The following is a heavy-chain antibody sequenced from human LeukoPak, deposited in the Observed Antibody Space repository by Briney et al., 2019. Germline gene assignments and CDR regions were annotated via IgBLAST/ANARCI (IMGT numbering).Heavy chain of an antibody. CDR2: IIPIFGTA. CDR1: GYTFTSYG. CDR3: ARDRTYYDSSGYFDY. D-gene: IGHD3-22*01. Sequence: SVKVSCKASGYTFTSYGISWVRQAPGQGLEWMGGIIPIFGTANYAQKFQGRVTITTDESTSTAYTELSSLRSEDTAVYYCARDRTYYDSSGYFDYWGQGTLVTVSS. J-gene: IGHJ4*02. V-gene: IGHV1-69*05.